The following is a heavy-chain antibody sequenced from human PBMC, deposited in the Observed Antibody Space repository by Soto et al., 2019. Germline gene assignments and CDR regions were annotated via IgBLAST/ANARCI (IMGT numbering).Heavy chain of an antibody. CDR2: IYYSGAT. V-gene: IGHV4-59*01. D-gene: IGHD5-12*01. J-gene: IGHJ4*02. CDR3: AKAGSYSGYSGRLDY. Sequence: SQRLSLTGNVAGDFISANYWRWIRRTPGQGLESIAYIYYSGATNYNPSLESRVTISVDPPKSQFSLKLPSVTPADTAVYYCAKAGSYSGYSGRLDYWGQAILVTVSS. CDR1: GDFISANY.